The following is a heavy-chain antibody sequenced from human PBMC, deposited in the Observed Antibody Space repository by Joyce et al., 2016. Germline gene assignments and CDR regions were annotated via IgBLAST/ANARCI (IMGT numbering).Heavy chain of an antibody. Sequence: QVQLVESGGGVVQPGRSLRLSCAASGLTLSNYGVHWVRQAPGKGLEWVAFISYDGSYKYYADSVKGRFTISRDNSKNTVFLEMNSLRTEDTAVYYCAKILTATYSSGWFLDYWGQGTLVTVSS. CDR2: ISYDGSYK. J-gene: IGHJ4*02. CDR3: AKILTATYSSGWFLDY. D-gene: IGHD6-25*01. V-gene: IGHV3-30*18. CDR1: GLTLSNYG.